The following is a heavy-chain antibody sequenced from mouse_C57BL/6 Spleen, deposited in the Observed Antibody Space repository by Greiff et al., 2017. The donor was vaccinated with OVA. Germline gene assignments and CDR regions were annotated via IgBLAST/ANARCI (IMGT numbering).Heavy chain of an antibody. Sequence: EVKLMESGGGLVKPGGSLKLSCAASGFTFSDYGMHWVRQAPEKGLEWVAYISSGSSTIYYADTVKGRFTISRDNAKNTLFLQMTSLRSEDTAMYYCARSNYGYWYFDVWGTGTTVTVSS. D-gene: IGHD2-5*01. V-gene: IGHV5-17*01. CDR3: ARSNYGYWYFDV. CDR2: ISSGSSTI. J-gene: IGHJ1*03. CDR1: GFTFSDYG.